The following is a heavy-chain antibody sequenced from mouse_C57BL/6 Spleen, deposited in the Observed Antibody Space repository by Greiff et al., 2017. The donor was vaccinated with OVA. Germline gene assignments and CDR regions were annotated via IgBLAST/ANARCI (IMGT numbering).Heavy chain of an antibody. CDR1: GYAFSSYW. CDR2: IYPGDGDT. Sequence: VMLVESGAELVKPGASVKISCKASGYAFSSYWMNWVKQRPGKGLEWIGQIYPGDGDTNYNGKFKGKATLTADKSSSTAYMQLSSLTSEDSAVYFCARSDYGSSDYWGQGTTLTVSS. J-gene: IGHJ2*01. CDR3: ARSDYGSSDY. V-gene: IGHV1-80*01. D-gene: IGHD1-1*01.